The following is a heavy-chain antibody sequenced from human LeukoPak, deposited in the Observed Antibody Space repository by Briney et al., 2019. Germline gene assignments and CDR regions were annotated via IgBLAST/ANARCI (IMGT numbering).Heavy chain of an antibody. J-gene: IGHJ6*02. CDR2: IKSKTDDGTK. D-gene: IGHD4-17*01. CDR1: GFTFSNAW. Sequence: PGVSVRLSCAASGFTFSNAWMSWVRQAPGKGLEWVGRIKSKTDDGTKDYAAPVKGRFTISRDDSKNTLYLQMNSLKTEDTAVYYCTRYYGDRDYVLDVWGQGTMVAFS. V-gene: IGHV3-15*01. CDR3: TRYYGDRDYVLDV.